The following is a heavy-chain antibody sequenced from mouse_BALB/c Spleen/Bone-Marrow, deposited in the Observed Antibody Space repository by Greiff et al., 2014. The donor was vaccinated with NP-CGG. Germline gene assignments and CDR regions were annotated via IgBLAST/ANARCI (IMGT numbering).Heavy chain of an antibody. CDR3: ARGITTGYFDY. V-gene: IGHV1-54*01. Sequence: VQLQQFGAELVRPGTSVKVSCKASGYAFTNYLIEWVKQRPGQGLEWIGVINPGSGGTNYNEKFKGKATLTADKSSSTAYMQLSSLTSDDSAVYFCARGITTGYFDYWGQGTPLTVSS. CDR1: GYAFTNYL. J-gene: IGHJ2*01. CDR2: INPGSGGT. D-gene: IGHD1-1*01.